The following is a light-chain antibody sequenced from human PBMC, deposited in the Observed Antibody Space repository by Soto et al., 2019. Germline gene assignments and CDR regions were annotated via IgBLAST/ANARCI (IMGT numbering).Light chain of an antibody. V-gene: IGLV2-14*01. J-gene: IGLJ2*01. CDR1: SSNVGGYNY. CDR3: SSYTTSSTLLV. Sequence: QSALTQPASVSGSPGQSITISCTGTSSNVGGYNYVSWYQQHPGKAAKLMIYEVSNRPSGVSNRFSGSKSGYTASLTISGLQAEDVAYYYCSSYTTSSTLLVFGGGTKLTVL. CDR2: EVS.